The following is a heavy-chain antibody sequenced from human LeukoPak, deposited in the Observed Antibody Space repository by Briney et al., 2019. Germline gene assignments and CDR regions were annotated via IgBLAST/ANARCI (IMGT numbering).Heavy chain of an antibody. D-gene: IGHD1-26*01. CDR1: GGSFSGYY. CDR3: ARLRGRAWFDP. Sequence: PSGTLSLTCAVYGGSFSGYYWSWIRQPPGKGLEWIGEINHSGSTNYNPSLKSRVTISVDTSKNQFSLKLSSVTAADTAVYYRARLRGRAWFDPWGQGTLVTVSS. CDR2: INHSGST. V-gene: IGHV4-34*01. J-gene: IGHJ5*02.